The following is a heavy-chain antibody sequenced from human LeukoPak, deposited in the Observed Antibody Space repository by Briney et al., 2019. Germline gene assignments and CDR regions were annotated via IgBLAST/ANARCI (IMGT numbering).Heavy chain of an antibody. D-gene: IGHD3-22*01. Sequence: SVKVSCKASGGSFTFTSHAISWVRQAPGQGLEWMGGLIPIYGSANYAQKFQGRVTITSDESTRTVYMELSSLRPEDSAVHYCAGFFYDNSGDAFDIWGQGTMVTVSS. CDR2: LIPIYGSA. V-gene: IGHV1-69*01. J-gene: IGHJ3*02. CDR3: AGFFYDNSGDAFDI. CDR1: GGSFTFTSHA.